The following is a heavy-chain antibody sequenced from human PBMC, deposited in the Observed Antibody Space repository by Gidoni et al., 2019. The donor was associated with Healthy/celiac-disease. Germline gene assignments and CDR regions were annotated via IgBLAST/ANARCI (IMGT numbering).Heavy chain of an antibody. CDR1: GGSSSSGGYY. CDR2: IYYSGST. V-gene: IGHV4-31*03. Sequence: VKPSQTLSMTCTVSGGSSSSGGYYWSWIRQHPGKGLEWIGYIYYSGSTYYNPSLKSRVTISVDTSKNQFSLKLSSVTAADTAVYYCAGSYYDSSGFEPLYAFDIWGQGTMVTVSS. CDR3: AGSYYDSSGFEPLYAFDI. J-gene: IGHJ3*02. D-gene: IGHD3-22*01.